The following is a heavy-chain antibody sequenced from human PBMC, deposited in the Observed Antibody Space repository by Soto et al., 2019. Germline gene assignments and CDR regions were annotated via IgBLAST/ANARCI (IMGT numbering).Heavy chain of an antibody. CDR3: ASDPYYYASGY. J-gene: IGHJ4*02. CDR1: GFTFSDLY. CDR2: ISGGGETI. Sequence: GGSLRLSCAASGFTFSDLYMTWIRQAPGKGLEWISYISGGGETIHYADSVRARFTVSRDNARKSLYLQMNSLRAEDTAVDYCASDPYYYASGYWGQGALVTVSS. D-gene: IGHD3-10*01. V-gene: IGHV3-11*01.